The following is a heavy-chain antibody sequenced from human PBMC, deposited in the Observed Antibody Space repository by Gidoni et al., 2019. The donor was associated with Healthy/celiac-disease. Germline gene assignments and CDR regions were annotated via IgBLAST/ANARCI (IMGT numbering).Heavy chain of an antibody. CDR3: ARGVVRGVFQSGASPRLTNWFDP. CDR2: INHSGST. Sequence: QVQLQQWGAGLLKPSETLSLTCAVYGGSFSGYYWSWIRQPPGKGLEWIGEINHSGSTDYNPSLRSRVTISVDTSKNQFSLKLSSVTAADTAVYYCARGVVRGVFQSGASPRLTNWFDPWGQGTLATVSS. CDR1: GGSFSGYY. V-gene: IGHV4-34*01. D-gene: IGHD3-10*01. J-gene: IGHJ5*02.